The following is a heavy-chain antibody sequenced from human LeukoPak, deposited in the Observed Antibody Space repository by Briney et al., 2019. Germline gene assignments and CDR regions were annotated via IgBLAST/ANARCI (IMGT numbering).Heavy chain of an antibody. V-gene: IGHV3-48*02. CDR1: GFTFSSYS. D-gene: IGHD3-10*01. J-gene: IGHJ4*02. CDR2: ISSSGSTI. CDR3: ARDSTGGRVKGYYFDY. Sequence: GGSVRLSCAASGFTFSSYSMNWVRQAPGRGLEWVSYISSSGSTIYYADSVKGRFTIARDNAKNSLYLQMNSLRDEDTAVYYCARDSTGGRVKGYYFDYWGQGTLVTVSS.